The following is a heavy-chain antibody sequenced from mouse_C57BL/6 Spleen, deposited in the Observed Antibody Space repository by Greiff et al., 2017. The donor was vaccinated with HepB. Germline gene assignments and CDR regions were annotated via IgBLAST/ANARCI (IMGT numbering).Heavy chain of an antibody. CDR2: ISSGSSTI. V-gene: IGHV5-17*01. Sequence: EVQLVESGGGLVKPGGSLKLSCAASGFTFSDYGMHWVRQAPEKGLEWVAYISSGSSTIYYADTVKGRFTISRDNAKNTLFLQMTSLRSEDTAMYYCARTYYYGSSYYFDYWGQGTTLTVSS. CDR1: GFTFSDYG. D-gene: IGHD1-1*01. CDR3: ARTYYYGSSYYFDY. J-gene: IGHJ2*01.